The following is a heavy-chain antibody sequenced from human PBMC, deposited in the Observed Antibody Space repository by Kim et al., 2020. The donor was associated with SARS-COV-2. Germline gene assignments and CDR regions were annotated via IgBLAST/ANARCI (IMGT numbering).Heavy chain of an antibody. J-gene: IGHJ4*02. CDR2: KT. V-gene: IGHV1-3*01. D-gene: IGHD4-4*01. Sequence: KTKYSQKFQGRATITRDTTANTAYMDLSSLTSEDTAIYYCARDMNPTVYDYWGQGTLVTVSS. CDR3: ARDMNPTVYDY.